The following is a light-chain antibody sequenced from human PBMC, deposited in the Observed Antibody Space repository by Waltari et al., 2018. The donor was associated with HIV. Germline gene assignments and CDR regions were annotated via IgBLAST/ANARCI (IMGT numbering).Light chain of an antibody. CDR1: SSNIGSNY. J-gene: IGLJ2*01. CDR2: RND. Sequence: QSVLTQPPSASGTPGQRVTISCSGSSSNIGSNYVYWYQQLPGTAPKLLIYRNDTRPSGVPDPVPGSKSGTPASPALSVLRSEDEADDYCAAWDDSLSGHVVFGGGTKLTVL. V-gene: IGLV1-47*01. CDR3: AAWDDSLSGHVV.